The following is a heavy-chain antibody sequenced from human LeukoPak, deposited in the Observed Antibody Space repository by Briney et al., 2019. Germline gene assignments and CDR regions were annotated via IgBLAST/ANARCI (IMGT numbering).Heavy chain of an antibody. CDR3: ARGSPGGAAATFDY. J-gene: IGHJ4*02. V-gene: IGHV4-4*07. D-gene: IGHD6-13*01. CDR2: IYTSGST. Sequence: SETLSLTCTVSGGSISSYYWSWIRQPAGKGLEWIGRIYTSGSTNYNPSLKSRVTISVDKSKNQLSLKLSSVTAADTAVYYCARGSPGGAAATFDYWGQGTLVTVSS. CDR1: GGSISSYY.